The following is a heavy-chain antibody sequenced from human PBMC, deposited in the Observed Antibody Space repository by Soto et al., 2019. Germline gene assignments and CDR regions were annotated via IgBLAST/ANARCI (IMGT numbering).Heavy chain of an antibody. J-gene: IGHJ4*02. Sequence: EVQLLESGGGLVQPGGSLRLSCAASGFTFSSYAMSWVRQAPGKGLEWVSAISGSGGSTYYSDSVKGRFTISRDNSKNTLYLQLNSLRAEDTAVYYCAKDRRQGRRTAMGDWGQGTLVTVSS. CDR3: AKDRRQGRRTAMGD. CDR2: ISGSGGST. CDR1: GFTFSSYA. V-gene: IGHV3-23*01. D-gene: IGHD5-18*01.